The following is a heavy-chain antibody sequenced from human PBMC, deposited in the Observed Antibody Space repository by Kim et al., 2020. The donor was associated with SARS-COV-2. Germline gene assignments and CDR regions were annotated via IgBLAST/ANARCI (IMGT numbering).Heavy chain of an antibody. Sequence: SETLSLTCTVSGYSISSGYYWGWIRQPPGKGLEWIGSFYHSGSTYYNPSLKSRVTISVDTSKNQFSLKLSSVTAADTAVYYCARDPLASSGWDLIGTDYWGQGTLVTVSS. CDR1: GYSISSGYY. CDR2: FYHSGST. CDR3: ARDPLASSGWDLIGTDY. V-gene: IGHV4-38-2*02. D-gene: IGHD1-26*01. J-gene: IGHJ4*02.